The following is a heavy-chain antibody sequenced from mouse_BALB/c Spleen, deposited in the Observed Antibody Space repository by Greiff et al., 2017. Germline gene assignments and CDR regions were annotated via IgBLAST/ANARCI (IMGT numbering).Heavy chain of an antibody. CDR1: GYSITSGYY. V-gene: IGHV3-6*02. J-gene: IGHJ2*01. CDR2: ISYDGSN. D-gene: IGHD2-14*01. CDR3: ASNRYDDYYFDY. Sequence: EVQLQQSGPGLVKPSQSLSLTCSVTGYSITSGYYWNWIRQFPGNKLEWMGYISYDGSNNYNPSLKNRISITRDTSKNQFFLKLNSVTTEDTATYYCASNRYDDYYFDYWGQGTTLTVSS.